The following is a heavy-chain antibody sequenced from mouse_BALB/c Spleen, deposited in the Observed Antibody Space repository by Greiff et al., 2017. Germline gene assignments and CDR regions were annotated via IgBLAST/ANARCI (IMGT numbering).Heavy chain of an antibody. D-gene: IGHD2-14*01. V-gene: IGHV2-4-1*01. Sequence: QVQLQQSGPGLVQPSQSLSITCTVSGFSLTSYGVHWVRQSPGKGLEWLGVIWSGGSTDYNAAFISRLSISKDNSKSQVFFKMNSLQADDTAIYYCARNGGVYYRYGEGFAYWGQGTLVTVSA. J-gene: IGHJ3*01. CDR2: IWSGGST. CDR3: ARNGGVYYRYGEGFAY. CDR1: GFSLTSYG.